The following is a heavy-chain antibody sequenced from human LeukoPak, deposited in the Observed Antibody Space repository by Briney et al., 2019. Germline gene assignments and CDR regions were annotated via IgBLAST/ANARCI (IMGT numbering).Heavy chain of an antibody. J-gene: IGHJ4*02. D-gene: IGHD6-19*01. Sequence: PGGSLRLSCAASGFTVSSTYMSWVRQAPGKGLRWVSIVYNSGEKYYTDSVKGRFTISRDNSKNTLYLQMNSLRAEDTAVYYCARAYSSGWSHFDFWGQGTLVTVSS. CDR3: ARAYSSGWSHFDF. CDR2: VYNSGEK. CDR1: GFTVSSTY. V-gene: IGHV3-53*01.